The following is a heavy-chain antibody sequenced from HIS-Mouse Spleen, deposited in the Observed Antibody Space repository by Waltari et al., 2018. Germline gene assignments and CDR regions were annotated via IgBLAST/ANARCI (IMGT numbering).Heavy chain of an antibody. CDR1: GFTFSSYA. Sequence: QVQLVESGGGVVQPGRSLRLSCAASGFTFSSYAMHWVRWAPGKVREWVAVISYNGSNKYYADSVKGRFTISRDNSKNTLYLQMNSLRAEDTAVYYCARDSITIFGVPYTPDAFDIWGQGTMVTVSS. CDR3: ARDSITIFGVPYTPDAFDI. V-gene: IGHV3-30-3*01. D-gene: IGHD3-3*01. J-gene: IGHJ3*02. CDR2: ISYNGSNK.